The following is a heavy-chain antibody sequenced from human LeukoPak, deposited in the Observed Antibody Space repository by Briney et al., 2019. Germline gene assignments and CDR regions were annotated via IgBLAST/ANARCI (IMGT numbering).Heavy chain of an antibody. CDR2: INPNSGVT. CDR3: ARFGVVTNDAFDI. Sequence: ASVNVSCKASGYTFNGYYIRWVRQAPGQGLEWMGWINPNSGVTKYAQQFQGRVTMTWDTSVSTAYMELYRLTSDDTAMYYCARFGVVTNDAFDIWGQGTMVTISS. D-gene: IGHD3-3*01. CDR1: GYTFNGYY. J-gene: IGHJ3*02. V-gene: IGHV1-2*02.